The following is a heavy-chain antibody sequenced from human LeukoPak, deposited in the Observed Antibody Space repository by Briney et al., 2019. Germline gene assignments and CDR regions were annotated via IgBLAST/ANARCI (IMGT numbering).Heavy chain of an antibody. J-gene: IGHJ4*02. CDR3: ARGPRSVRPVRFDY. CDR2: INHSGST. Sequence: PSETLSLTCAVYGGSFSGYYWSWIRQPSGKGLEWIGEINHSGSTNYNPSLKSRVTISVDTSKNQFSLKLSSVTAADTAVYYCARGPRSVRPVRFDYWGQGTLVTVSS. V-gene: IGHV4-34*01. CDR1: GGSFSGYY. D-gene: IGHD3-22*01.